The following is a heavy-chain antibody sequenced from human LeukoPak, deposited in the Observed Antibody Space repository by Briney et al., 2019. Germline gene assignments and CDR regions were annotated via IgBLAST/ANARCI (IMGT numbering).Heavy chain of an antibody. J-gene: IGHJ4*02. V-gene: IGHV4-59*08. CDR2: IHYTGST. CDR1: GGSISGYY. CDR3: ARLSKDTVVLPAAMAHYFDY. D-gene: IGHD2-2*01. Sequence: SETLSLTCTVSGGSISGYYWSWIRQPPGKGLQFIGYIHYTGSTNYNPSLESRVTLSVDTSKNQFSLKLRSVTAADTAVYYCARLSKDTVVLPAAMAHYFDYWGQGTLITVSS.